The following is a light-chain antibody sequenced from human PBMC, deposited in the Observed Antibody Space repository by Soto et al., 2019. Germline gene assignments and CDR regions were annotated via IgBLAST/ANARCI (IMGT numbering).Light chain of an antibody. CDR2: GAS. CDR3: QQYGSSPST. Sequence: EIVLTQSPGTLSLSPGERDTLSCRASQSVSSSYLAWYQQKPGQAPRPLIYGASSRAIGIPDRFSGSGSGTDFTLTISILEPEDFAVYYCQQYGSSPSTFGQGTKE. V-gene: IGKV3-20*01. CDR1: QSVSSSY. J-gene: IGKJ1*01.